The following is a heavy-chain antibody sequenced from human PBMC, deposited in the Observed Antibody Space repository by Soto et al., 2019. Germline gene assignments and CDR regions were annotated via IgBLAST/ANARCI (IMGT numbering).Heavy chain of an antibody. CDR1: GFTFSSYA. D-gene: IGHD3-3*01. J-gene: IGHJ3*02. CDR3: AKDPSGWLLSSDAFDI. Sequence: AGGSLRLSCAASGFTFSSYAMSWVRQAPGKGLEWVSAISGSGGSTYYADSVKGRFTISRDNSKNTLYLQMNSLRAEDTAVYYCAKDPSGWLLSSDAFDIWGQGTMVTVSS. CDR2: ISGSGGST. V-gene: IGHV3-23*01.